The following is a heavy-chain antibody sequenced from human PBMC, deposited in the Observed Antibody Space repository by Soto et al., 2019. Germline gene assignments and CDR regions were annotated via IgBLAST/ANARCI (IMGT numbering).Heavy chain of an antibody. J-gene: IGHJ4*02. CDR3: ARASGADYHPGFVDY. D-gene: IGHD4-17*01. CDR2: IYYSGST. V-gene: IGHV4-31*03. Sequence: PSETLSLTCTVSGGSISSGGYYWSWIRQHPGKGLEWIGYIYYSGSTYYNPSLKSRVTISVDTSKNQFSLKLSSVTAADTAVYYCARASGADYHPGFVDYWGQGTLVTVSS. CDR1: GGSISSGGYY.